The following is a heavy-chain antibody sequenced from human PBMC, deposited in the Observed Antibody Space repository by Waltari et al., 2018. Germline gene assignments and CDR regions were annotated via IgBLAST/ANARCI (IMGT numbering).Heavy chain of an antibody. D-gene: IGHD3-22*01. Sequence: QVQLQESGPGLVKPSQTLSLTCTVSGGSISSGSYYWSWIRQPAGKGLEWIGRIYTSGSTNYNPSLKSRVTISADTSKNQFSLKLSSVTAADTAVYYCARAPHYYDSSGYDYWGQGTLVTVSS. J-gene: IGHJ4*02. CDR1: GGSISSGSYY. V-gene: IGHV4-61*02. CDR3: ARAPHYYDSSGYDY. CDR2: IYTSGST.